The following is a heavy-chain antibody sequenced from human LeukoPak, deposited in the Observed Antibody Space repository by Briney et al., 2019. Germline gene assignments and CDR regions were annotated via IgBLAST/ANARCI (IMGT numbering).Heavy chain of an antibody. CDR3: ASAISTGYFYFDS. Sequence: SETLSLTCTVSGGSISTYYWSWLRQPPGKGLEWIGYIHYSGSTNYNPSLESRVTISVDTSNNQFSLKLSSVTAADTAVYYCASAISTGYFYFDSWGQGTLVTVSS. CDR2: IHYSGST. CDR1: GGSISTYY. J-gene: IGHJ4*02. V-gene: IGHV4-59*08. D-gene: IGHD3-22*01.